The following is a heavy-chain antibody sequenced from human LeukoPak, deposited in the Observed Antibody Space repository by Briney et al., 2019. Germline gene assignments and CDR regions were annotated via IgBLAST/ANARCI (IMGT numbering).Heavy chain of an antibody. Sequence: HPGGSLRLSCAASGFTVSNNYMSWVRQAPGKGLEWVSVIFSGGSTYYAGSVKGRFTISRDNSKNTLYLQMNSLRADDTAVYYCARELDIVVVPAAMEEHYFDYWGQGTLVTVSS. CDR2: IFSGGST. J-gene: IGHJ4*02. CDR1: GFTVSNNY. CDR3: ARELDIVVVPAAMEEHYFDY. D-gene: IGHD2-2*01. V-gene: IGHV3-66*01.